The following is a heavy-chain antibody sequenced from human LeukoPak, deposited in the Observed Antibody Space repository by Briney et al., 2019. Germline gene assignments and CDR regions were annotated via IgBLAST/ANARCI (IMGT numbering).Heavy chain of an antibody. J-gene: IGHJ4*02. Sequence: GGSLRLSCAASGFTFSNYEMNWVRQAPGKGLEWVSYISSSGGSTYYADSVKGRFTISRDNSKNTLYLQMNSLRAEDTAVYHCAKDRAHTLYCSSTSCYTGSHDYWGQGTPVTVSS. CDR2: ISSSGGST. D-gene: IGHD2-2*02. CDR1: GFTFSNYE. V-gene: IGHV3-23*01. CDR3: AKDRAHTLYCSSTSCYTGSHDY.